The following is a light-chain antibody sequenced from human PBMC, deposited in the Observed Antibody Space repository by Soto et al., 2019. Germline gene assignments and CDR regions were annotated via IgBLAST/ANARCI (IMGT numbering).Light chain of an antibody. CDR2: QVS. CDR3: MQSSQLRT. J-gene: IGKJ1*01. Sequence: IVLTQTPLSSPVTLGQPASFSCRSAESLLHSDGNTYLSWLHQRPGQPPGLLIYQVSKRFPGVPDRISGSGAGTNFTLRISRVESEDAGTYFCMQSSQLRTFGQGTKVDIK. V-gene: IGKV2-24*01. CDR1: ESLLHSDGNTY.